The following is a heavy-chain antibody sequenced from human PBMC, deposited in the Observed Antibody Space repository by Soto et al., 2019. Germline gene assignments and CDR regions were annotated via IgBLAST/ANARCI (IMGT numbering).Heavy chain of an antibody. CDR1: GGSFSGYY. J-gene: IGHJ6*02. CDR2: INHSGST. CDR3: AREEVPQWFTRGYYGMDV. V-gene: IGHV4-34*01. Sequence: SETLSLTCAVYGGSFSGYYWTWIRQPPGKGLEWIGDINHSGSTNYNSSLKSRVTISVDTSNKQLSLKLRSVTAADTAVYYCAREEVPQWFTRGYYGMDVWGQGTTVTVYS. D-gene: IGHD2-2*01.